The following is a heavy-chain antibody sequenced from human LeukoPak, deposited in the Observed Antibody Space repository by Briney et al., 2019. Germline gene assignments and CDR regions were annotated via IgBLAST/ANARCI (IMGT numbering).Heavy chain of an antibody. Sequence: GGSLRLSCAASGFTFNSHCMHWVRQAPGKGLVWVSRIESDGSSKMYADSVRGRFTISRDNAKNTLYLQMNSLRAEDTAVYYCAGEHCGAGPTVDYWGQGALVTVSS. CDR3: AGEHCGAGPTVDY. D-gene: IGHD2-21*01. CDR1: GFTFNSHC. J-gene: IGHJ4*02. V-gene: IGHV3-74*03. CDR2: IESDGSSK.